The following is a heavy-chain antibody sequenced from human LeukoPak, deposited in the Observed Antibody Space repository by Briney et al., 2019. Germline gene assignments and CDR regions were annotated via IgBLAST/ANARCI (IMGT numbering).Heavy chain of an antibody. V-gene: IGHV3-64*01. CDR3: AKEIYGDSTGGRFQH. CDR1: GFTFSSYA. J-gene: IGHJ1*01. D-gene: IGHD4-17*01. Sequence: GGSLRLSCAASGFTFSSYAMHWVRQAPGKGLEYVSAISSNGGSTYYANSVKGRFTISRDNSKNTLYLQMKSLRAEDTAVYYCAKEIYGDSTGGRFQHWGQGTLVTVSS. CDR2: ISSNGGST.